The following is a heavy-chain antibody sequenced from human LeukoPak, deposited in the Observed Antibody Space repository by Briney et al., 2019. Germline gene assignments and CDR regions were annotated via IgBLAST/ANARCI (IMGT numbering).Heavy chain of an antibody. V-gene: IGHV3-23*01. J-gene: IGHJ4*02. CDR1: GGSISSSSYY. CDR3: AKETASNFGGAVDY. Sequence: ETLSLTCTVSGGSISSSSYYWGWIRQPPGKGLEWVSGISSSGGSTYYADSVKGRFTISRDNSKNRLYLQINSLRVEDTAVYYCAKETASNFGGAVDYWGLGTRVTVSS. CDR2: ISSSGGST. D-gene: IGHD3-10*01.